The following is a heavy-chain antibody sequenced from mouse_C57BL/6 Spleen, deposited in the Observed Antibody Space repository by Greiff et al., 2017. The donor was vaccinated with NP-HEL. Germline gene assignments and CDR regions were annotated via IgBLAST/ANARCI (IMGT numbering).Heavy chain of an antibody. CDR1: GYSITSGYY. CDR2: ISYDGSN. V-gene: IGHV3-6*01. D-gene: IGHD1-1*01. J-gene: IGHJ3*01. CDR3: ARDYYGSRAQFAY. Sequence: VQLKESGPGLVKPSQSLSLTCSVTGYSITSGYYWNWIRQFPGNKLEWMGYISYDGSNNYNPSLKNRISITRDTSKNQFFLKLNSVTTEDTATYYCARDYYGSRAQFAYWGQGTLVTVSA.